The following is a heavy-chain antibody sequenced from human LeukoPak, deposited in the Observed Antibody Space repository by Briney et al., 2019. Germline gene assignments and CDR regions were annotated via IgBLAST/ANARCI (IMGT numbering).Heavy chain of an antibody. CDR1: AGSIRSGDDY. Sequence: SETLSLTCTVSAGSIRSGDDYWSWIRQSPGKGLEWIGYIYYSGNTHYNPSLKSRVTILVDTSKNQFSLKLSSVTAADTAVYYCARSGDCSSTSCPIYYYYYMDVWGKGTTVTVSS. CDR2: IYYSGNT. D-gene: IGHD2-2*01. J-gene: IGHJ6*03. V-gene: IGHV4-30-4*08. CDR3: ARSGDCSSTSCPIYYYYYMDV.